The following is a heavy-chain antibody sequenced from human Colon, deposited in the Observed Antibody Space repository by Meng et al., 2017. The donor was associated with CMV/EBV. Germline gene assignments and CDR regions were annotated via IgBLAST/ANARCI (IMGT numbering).Heavy chain of an antibody. CDR1: GGSISSYY. Sequence: SAPLSLTCTVSGGSISSYYWSWIRQPPGKGLEWIGYIYYSGSTNYNPSLKSRVTISVDTSKNQFSLKLSSVTAADTAVYYCARDQTTESYYYYGMDVWGQGTTVTVSS. CDR3: ARDQTTESYYYYGMDV. V-gene: IGHV4-59*01. D-gene: IGHD4-11*01. J-gene: IGHJ6*02. CDR2: IYYSGST.